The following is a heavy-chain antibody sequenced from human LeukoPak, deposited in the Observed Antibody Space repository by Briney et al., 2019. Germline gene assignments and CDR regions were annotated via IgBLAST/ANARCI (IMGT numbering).Heavy chain of an antibody. D-gene: IGHD3-3*01. CDR1: GYTFTSYG. CDR2: ISAYNGNT. J-gene: IGHJ6*02. V-gene: IGHV1-18*01. CDR3: ARLPLSRYYDFWSGMDV. Sequence: ASVKVSCKASGYTFTSYGISWVRQAPGQGLEWMGWISAYNGNTNYAQKLQGRVTVTTDTSTSTAYMELRSLRSDDTAVYYCARLPLSRYYDFWSGMDVWGQGTTVTVSS.